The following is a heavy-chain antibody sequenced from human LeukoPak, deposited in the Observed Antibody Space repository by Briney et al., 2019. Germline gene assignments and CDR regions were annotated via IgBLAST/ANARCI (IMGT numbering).Heavy chain of an antibody. CDR2: INHSGST. CDR1: GGSFSGYY. Sequence: SETLSLTCAVYGGSFSGYYWSWIRQPPGKGLEWIGEINHSGSTNYNPSLKSRVTISVDTSKNQFSLKLSSVTAADTAVYYCARGNVHSREWELLRAFDIWGQGTMVTVSS. J-gene: IGHJ3*02. CDR3: ARGNVHSREWELLRAFDI. V-gene: IGHV4-34*01. D-gene: IGHD1-26*01.